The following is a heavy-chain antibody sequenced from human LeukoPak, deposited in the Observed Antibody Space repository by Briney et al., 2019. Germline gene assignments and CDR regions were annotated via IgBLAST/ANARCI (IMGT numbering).Heavy chain of an antibody. V-gene: IGHV1-2*02. Sequence: ASVKVSCKASVYTFTGYYMHCVRQAPGQGLAWLGWINPNSGGTNYAQKFQGRVTMTRDTSISTAYMELNRLISDDTAVYYCARVPHMVRGDWSFDYWGQGTLVTVSS. J-gene: IGHJ4*02. CDR1: VYTFTGYY. D-gene: IGHD3-10*01. CDR3: ARVPHMVRGDWSFDY. CDR2: INPNSGGT.